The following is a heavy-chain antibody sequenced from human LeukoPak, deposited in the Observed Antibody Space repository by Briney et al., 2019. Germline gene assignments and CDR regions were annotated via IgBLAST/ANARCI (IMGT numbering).Heavy chain of an antibody. CDR1: GYTFTDYY. V-gene: IGHV1-2*02. CDR2: INPNDGDT. D-gene: IGHD2-2*01. Sequence: ASVEVSCKASGYTFTDYYMHWVRQAPGQGFEWMGWINPNDGDTYYAQKFQGRVTMTRDTSISTAHTEVSRLRSDDTAVYYCARANFLYCSSTSCLFDYWGQGTLVTVS. J-gene: IGHJ4*02. CDR3: ARANFLYCSSTSCLFDY.